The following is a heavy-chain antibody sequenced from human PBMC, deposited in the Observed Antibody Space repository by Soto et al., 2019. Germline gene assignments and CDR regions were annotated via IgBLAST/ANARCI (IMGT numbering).Heavy chain of an antibody. Sequence: QVQLVESGGGVVQPGRSLRLSCAASGFTFSSYGMHWVRQAPGKGLEWVAVIWYDGSNKYYADSVKGRFTISRDNSKNTLYLQMNCLRAEDTAVYYCARDLGELSLYFDYWGQGTLVTVSS. V-gene: IGHV3-33*01. CDR2: IWYDGSNK. CDR3: ARDLGELSLYFDY. J-gene: IGHJ4*02. CDR1: GFTFSSYG. D-gene: IGHD3-16*02.